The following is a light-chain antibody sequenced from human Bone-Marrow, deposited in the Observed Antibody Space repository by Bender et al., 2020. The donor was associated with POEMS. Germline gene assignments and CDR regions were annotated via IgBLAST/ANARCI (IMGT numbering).Light chain of an antibody. CDR2: DVT. V-gene: IGLV2-8*01. CDR3: SSYADIHRLV. J-gene: IGLJ2*01. CDR1: TNDVGSYNY. Sequence: QSALTQPPSASGSPGQSVTISCTGTTNDVGSYNYVSWYQQHPGKAPKLVIYDVTKRPSGVPDRFSGSKSGNTASLTVSGLQAEDEADYYRSSYADIHRLVFGGGTKLTVV.